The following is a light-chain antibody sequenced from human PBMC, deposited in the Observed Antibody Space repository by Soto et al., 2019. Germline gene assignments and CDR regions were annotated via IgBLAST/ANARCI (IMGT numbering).Light chain of an antibody. V-gene: IGLV2-8*01. CDR1: SSDVGGYNY. CDR3: SSYAASHNLGV. Sequence: QSALTQPPSASGSPGQSVTISCIGTSSDVGGYNYVSWYQQHPGKAPKLMIYEVSKRPSVVPDRFSGSKSGNTASLTVSGLQAQDEADYYSSSYAASHNLGVLGGGTKHTDL. CDR2: EVS. J-gene: IGLJ2*01.